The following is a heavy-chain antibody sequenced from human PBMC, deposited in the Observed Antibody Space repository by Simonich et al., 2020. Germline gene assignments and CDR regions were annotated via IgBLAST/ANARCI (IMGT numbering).Heavy chain of an antibody. Sequence: EVQLVESGGGLIQTGGSLRLSCAASGFTVSSNYMRWGRQAPGKGVYWVAVIYSGGSTNDADSVKGRFTISGANAKNTLYLQINSLRAEDMAVYYCARWTATGYYFDYWGQGTLVTVSS. CDR1: GFTVSSNY. J-gene: IGHJ4*02. V-gene: IGHV3-53*01. CDR3: ARWTATGYYFDY. D-gene: IGHD1-1*01. CDR2: IYSGGST.